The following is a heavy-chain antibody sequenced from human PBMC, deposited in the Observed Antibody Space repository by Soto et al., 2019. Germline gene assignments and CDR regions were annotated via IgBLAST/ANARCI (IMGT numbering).Heavy chain of an antibody. J-gene: IGHJ6*02. CDR1: GFTFTSYA. CDR2: ISYDGSNK. Sequence: GGSLRLSCAASGFTFTSYAMHWVRQAPGKGLEWVAVISYDGSNKYYADSVKGRFTISRDNSKNTLYLQMNSLRAEDTAVYYCAKSPLWMYSSSSYYYYYGMDVWGQGTTVTVSS. CDR3: AKSPLWMYSSSSYYYYYGMDV. V-gene: IGHV3-30*18. D-gene: IGHD6-6*01.